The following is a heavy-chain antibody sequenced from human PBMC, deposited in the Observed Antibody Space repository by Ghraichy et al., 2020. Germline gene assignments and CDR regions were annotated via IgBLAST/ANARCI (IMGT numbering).Heavy chain of an antibody. V-gene: IGHV4-39*01. Sequence: SETLSLTCTVSGGSISSSGYYWGWIRQPPGKGLEWIGTIYNSGVTYYSPSLKSRVTMSVDSSKNQFSLRLGSVTAADTAMYFCARHVPYSSGWYPFDFWGQGTLVTVSS. CDR2: IYNSGVT. CDR3: ARHVPYSSGWYPFDF. CDR1: GGSISSSGYY. J-gene: IGHJ4*02. D-gene: IGHD6-19*01.